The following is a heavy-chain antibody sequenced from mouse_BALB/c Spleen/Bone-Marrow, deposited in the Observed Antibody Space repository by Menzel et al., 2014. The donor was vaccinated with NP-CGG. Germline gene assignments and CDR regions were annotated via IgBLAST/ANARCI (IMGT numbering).Heavy chain of an antibody. CDR2: IYPVSAST. J-gene: IGHJ4*01. CDR1: GYNFTSYW. V-gene: IGHV1-55*01. CDR3: ASGVYYAMDY. Sequence: QVQLKHSGAERVKPGTSVTLSCKASGYNFTSYWVNWVKLRPGQGLEWIVDIYPVSASTNYNEKFRSKATLTVDTSSSTAYMQLSNLASDDSALYYCASGVYYAMDYWGQGTSVTVSS.